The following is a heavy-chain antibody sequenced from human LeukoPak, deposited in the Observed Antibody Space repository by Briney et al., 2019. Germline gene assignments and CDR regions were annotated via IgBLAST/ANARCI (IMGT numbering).Heavy chain of an antibody. CDR2: IKQDGSEK. J-gene: IGHJ6*02. CDR1: GFTFSSYW. Sequence: GGSLRLSCAASGFTFSSYWMSWVRQAPGKGLEWVANIKQDGSEKYYVDSVKGRFTISRDNAKNSLYLQMNSLRAEDTAVYYCARARGSSFYYYGMDVWGQGTTVTVSS. V-gene: IGHV3-7*03. CDR3: ARARGSSFYYYGMDV. D-gene: IGHD6-25*01.